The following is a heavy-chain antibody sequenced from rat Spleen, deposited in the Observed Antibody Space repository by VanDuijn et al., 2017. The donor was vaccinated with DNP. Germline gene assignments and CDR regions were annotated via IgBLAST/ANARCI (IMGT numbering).Heavy chain of an antibody. D-gene: IGHD4-3*01. CDR3: TRSLGVGPDY. CDR1: GFSLTTYS. V-gene: IGHV2-15*01. Sequence: QVQLKESGPGLVQPSETLSLTCTVSGFSLTTYSVSWVRQPPGKGLEWVGAIWSGGSTDYNSALKSRLSISRDTSKSQVFLKMNSLQTEDTAIYVCTRSLGVGPDYWGQGVMVTVSS. J-gene: IGHJ2*01. CDR2: IWSGGST.